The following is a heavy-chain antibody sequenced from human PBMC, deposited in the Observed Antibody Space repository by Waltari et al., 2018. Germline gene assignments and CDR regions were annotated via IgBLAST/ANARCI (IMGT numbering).Heavy chain of an antibody. CDR2: IYYSGST. Sequence: QVQLQESGPGLVKPSETLSLTCTVSGGSISSYYWRWIRQPPGKGLEWIGYIYYSGSTNYNPSLKSRVTISVDTSKNQFSLKLSSVTAADTAVYYCARAHSLALDYWGQGTLVTVSS. V-gene: IGHV4-59*01. CDR1: GGSISSYY. J-gene: IGHJ4*02. CDR3: ARAHSLALDY.